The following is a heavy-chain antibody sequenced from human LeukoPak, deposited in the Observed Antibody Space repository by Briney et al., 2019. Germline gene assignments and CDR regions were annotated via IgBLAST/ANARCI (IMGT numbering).Heavy chain of an antibody. D-gene: IGHD6-13*01. CDR1: GGSISSSSYY. Sequence: SETLSLTCTVSGGSISSSSYYWGWIRQPPGKGLEWIGSIYYSGSTYYNPSPKSRVTISVDTSKNQFSLKLSSVTAADTAVYYCARPGIAAASWFDPWGQGTLVTVSS. J-gene: IGHJ5*02. CDR2: IYYSGST. V-gene: IGHV4-39*01. CDR3: ARPGIAAASWFDP.